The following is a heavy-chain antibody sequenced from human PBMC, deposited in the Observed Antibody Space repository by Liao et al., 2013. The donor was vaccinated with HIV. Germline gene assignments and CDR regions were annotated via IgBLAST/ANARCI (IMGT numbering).Heavy chain of an antibody. CDR3: ASVRRGQLVTAHFDS. CDR2: MYYAGTT. V-gene: IGHV4-59*01. Sequence: QVQLQESGPGLVKPSETLSLTCTVSGGSISTYYWSWIRQPPGKGLEWIGYMYYAGTTNYNPSLESRVTISVDTSENQFSLRLRSVTAADTAVYYCASVRRGQLVTAHFDSWGQGTLVTVSS. J-gene: IGHJ4*02. CDR1: GGSISTYY. D-gene: IGHD3-16*01.